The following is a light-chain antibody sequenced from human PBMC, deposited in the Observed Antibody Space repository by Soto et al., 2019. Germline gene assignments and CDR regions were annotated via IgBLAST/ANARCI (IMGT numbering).Light chain of an antibody. CDR2: GAS. V-gene: IGKV3-15*01. J-gene: IGKJ3*01. CDR1: QRVSSY. CDR3: QQYNNWPPST. Sequence: EIVMTQSPATLSVSPGDRVTLACRARQRVSSYLAWYQQNPGQAPSLLIYGASTRDTGILARFSGSGSGTEFTLTISSLQSADDVVNYCQQYNNWPPSTFGRGTKVHIK.